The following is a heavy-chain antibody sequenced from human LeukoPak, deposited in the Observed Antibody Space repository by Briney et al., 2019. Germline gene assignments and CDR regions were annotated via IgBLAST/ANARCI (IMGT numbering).Heavy chain of an antibody. D-gene: IGHD6-13*01. CDR2: ISGSGGST. V-gene: IGHV3-23*01. Sequence: GGSLILSCAASGFTFSSYAMSWVRQAPGKGLEWVSAISGSGGSTYYADSVKGRFTISRDNSKNTLYLQMNSLRAEDTAVFYCARDPKLGSWYGGGWFDPWGQGTLVTVSS. J-gene: IGHJ5*02. CDR1: GFTFSSYA. CDR3: ARDPKLGSWYGGGWFDP.